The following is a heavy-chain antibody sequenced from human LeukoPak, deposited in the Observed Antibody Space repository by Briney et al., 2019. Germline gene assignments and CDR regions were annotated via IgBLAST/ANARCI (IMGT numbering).Heavy chain of an antibody. Sequence: GGSLRLPCAGSGFTVSSSYNSWVRHAPGKGLEWVSVLYSGVSIFYADSVKGRFTISRDISKNMLYLQMNSLRADDAAVYYCARGAISSWYEDWGQGTLVTVSS. J-gene: IGHJ4*02. D-gene: IGHD6-13*01. CDR1: GFTVSSSY. V-gene: IGHV3-66*01. CDR3: ARGAISSWYED. CDR2: LYSGVSI.